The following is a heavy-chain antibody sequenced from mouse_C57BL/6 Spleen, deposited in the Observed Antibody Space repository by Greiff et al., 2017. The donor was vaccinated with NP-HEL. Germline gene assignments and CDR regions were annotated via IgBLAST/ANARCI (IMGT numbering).Heavy chain of an antibody. CDR3: ARGGYDGFAY. CDR1: GYTFTSYW. D-gene: IGHD2-2*01. J-gene: IGHJ3*01. Sequence: VQLQQSGAELVKPGASVKLSCKASGYTFTSYWMQWVKQRPGQGLEWIGEIDPSDSYTNYNQKFKGKATLTVDTSSSTAYMQLSSLTSEDSAVYDCARGGYDGFAYWGQGTLVTVSA. CDR2: IDPSDSYT. V-gene: IGHV1-50*01.